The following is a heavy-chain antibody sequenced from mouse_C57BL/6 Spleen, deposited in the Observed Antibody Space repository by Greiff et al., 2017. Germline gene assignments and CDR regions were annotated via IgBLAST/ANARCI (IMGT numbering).Heavy chain of an antibody. D-gene: IGHD2-3*01. CDR2: INPGSGGT. J-gene: IGHJ1*03. CDR3: ARRDDGHWYFDV. V-gene: IGHV1-54*01. Sequence: QVQLQQSGAELVRPGTSVKVSCKASGYAFTNYLIEWVKQRPGQGLERIGVINPGSGGTNYNEKFKGKATLTADKSSSTAYMQLSSLTSEDSAVYFCARRDDGHWYFDVWGTGTTVTVSS. CDR1: GYAFTNYL.